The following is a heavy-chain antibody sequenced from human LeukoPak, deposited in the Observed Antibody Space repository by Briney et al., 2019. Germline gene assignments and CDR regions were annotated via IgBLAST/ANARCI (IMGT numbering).Heavy chain of an antibody. Sequence: GGSLRLSCAASGFTFSSYAMSWVHQAPGKGLEWVSAISGSGGSTYYADSVKGRFTISRDNSKNTLYLQMNSLRAEDTAVYYCAKESLRYSSSSLDYWGQGTLVTVSS. J-gene: IGHJ4*02. V-gene: IGHV3-23*01. CDR2: ISGSGGST. CDR1: GFTFSSYA. CDR3: AKESLRYSSSSLDY. D-gene: IGHD6-6*01.